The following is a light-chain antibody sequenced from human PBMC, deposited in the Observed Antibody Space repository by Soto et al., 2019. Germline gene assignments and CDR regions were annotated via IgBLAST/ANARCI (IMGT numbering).Light chain of an antibody. J-gene: IGLJ3*02. CDR2: EGS. Sequence: QAVLTQPASVSGSLGQSITISCTGTSSDVGSYNIVSWYQQHPGKVPKLIIYEGSSRPSGVSNRFSGSKSGNTAALTISGLQAEDEADYYCCSYAGSSNWVFGGGTKVTV. CDR1: SSDVGSYNI. CDR3: CSYAGSSNWV. V-gene: IGLV2-23*01.